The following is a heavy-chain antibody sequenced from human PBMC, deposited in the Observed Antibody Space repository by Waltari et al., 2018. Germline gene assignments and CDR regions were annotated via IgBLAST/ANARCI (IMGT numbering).Heavy chain of an antibody. J-gene: IGHJ3*02. CDR3: ARGGKDHAFDI. D-gene: IGHD6-13*01. CDR1: GFIFISFW. CDR2: INSDGRNT. Sequence: EVQMVESGGGLVQPGGSLRLPCEASGFIFISFWIHGVRQVPGAGLVWVSRINSDGRNTIYADSVKGRFTVSRDNAKNTLYLQMNSLRADDTALYFCARGGKDHAFDIWGQGTMVTVSS. V-gene: IGHV3-74*01.